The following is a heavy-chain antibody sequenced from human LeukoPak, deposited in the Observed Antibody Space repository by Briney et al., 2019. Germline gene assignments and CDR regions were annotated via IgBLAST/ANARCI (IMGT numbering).Heavy chain of an antibody. CDR2: IYYSGST. CDR1: GGSISSYY. J-gene: IGHJ4*02. CDR3: ARDRTGTAYYFDY. D-gene: IGHD1-1*01. V-gene: IGHV4-59*01. Sequence: PSETLSLTCTVSGGSISSYYWSWIRQPPGKGLEWIGYIYYSGSTYYNPSLKSRVTISVDTSKNQCSLKLSSVTAADTAVYYCARDRTGTAYYFDYWGQGTLVTVSS.